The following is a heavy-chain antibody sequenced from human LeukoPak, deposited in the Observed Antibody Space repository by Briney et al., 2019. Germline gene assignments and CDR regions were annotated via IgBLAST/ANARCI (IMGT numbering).Heavy chain of an antibody. CDR2: IYYTGST. Sequence: PSETLSLTCTVSGVSVSSGSYYWTWIRQPPGKGLQWIGYIYYTGSTNYNPSLKSRVSISIDRSKSQFSLKLTSVTAADTAVYYCARVFSYTSSYLGYYYGMDVWGQGTTVTVSS. V-gene: IGHV4-61*01. CDR3: ARVFSYTSSYLGYYYGMDV. CDR1: GVSVSSGSYY. J-gene: IGHJ6*02. D-gene: IGHD1-26*01.